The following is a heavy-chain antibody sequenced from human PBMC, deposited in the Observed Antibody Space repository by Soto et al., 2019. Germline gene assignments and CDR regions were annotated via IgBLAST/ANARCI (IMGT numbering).Heavy chain of an antibody. J-gene: IGHJ4*02. V-gene: IGHV4-39*01. Sequence: SETLSLTCTVSGGSISSSSYYWGWIRQPPGKGLEWIGSIYYSGSTYYNPSLKSRVTISVDTSKNQFSLKLSSVTAADTAVYYCARHDTIFGAPDYWGQGTLVTVSS. CDR1: GGSISSSSYY. D-gene: IGHD3-3*01. CDR2: IYYSGST. CDR3: ARHDTIFGAPDY.